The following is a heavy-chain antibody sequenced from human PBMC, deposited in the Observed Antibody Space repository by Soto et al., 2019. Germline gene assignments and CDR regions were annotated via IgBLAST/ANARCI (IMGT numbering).Heavy chain of an antibody. V-gene: IGHV4-4*07. CDR2: GSTSGRT. D-gene: IGHD3-10*01. CDR1: GGSISSYS. CDR3: ARDLWFGELSHWYFDL. J-gene: IGHJ2*01. Sequence: QVQLQESGPGLVKPSETLSLTCTVSGGSISSYSWNWIRQPAGKGLEWIGRGSTSGRTNYNPSLKSRVTMSLDTSRNQSSLKLSSMTAADAAVYYCARDLWFGELSHWYFDLWGRGSLVTVSS.